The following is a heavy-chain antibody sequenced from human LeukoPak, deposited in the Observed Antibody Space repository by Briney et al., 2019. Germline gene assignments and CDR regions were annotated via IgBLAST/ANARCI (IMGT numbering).Heavy chain of an antibody. V-gene: IGHV3-30*18. CDR3: AKERGSGGGLNY. D-gene: IGHD2-15*01. CDR1: GFTYSSYG. CDR2: ISYDGSNK. Sequence: GGSLRLSCAASGFTYSSYGMHWVRQAPGKGLEWVAVISYDGSNKYYADSVKGRFTISRDNSKNTLYLQMNSLRAEDTAVYYCAKERGSGGGLNYWGQETLVTVS. J-gene: IGHJ4*02.